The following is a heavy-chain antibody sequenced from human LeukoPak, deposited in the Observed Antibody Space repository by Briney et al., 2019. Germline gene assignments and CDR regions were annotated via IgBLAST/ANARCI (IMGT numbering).Heavy chain of an antibody. D-gene: IGHD3-22*01. Sequence: ASVKVSCKASGGTFSSYAISWVRQAPGQGLEWMGRIIPILGIANYAQKFQGRVTITADKSTSTAYMELSSLRSEDTAVYYCATGGIRHYYDSSGYIDYWGQGTLVTVSS. V-gene: IGHV1-69*04. CDR2: IIPILGIA. CDR3: ATGGIRHYYDSSGYIDY. J-gene: IGHJ4*02. CDR1: GGTFSSYA.